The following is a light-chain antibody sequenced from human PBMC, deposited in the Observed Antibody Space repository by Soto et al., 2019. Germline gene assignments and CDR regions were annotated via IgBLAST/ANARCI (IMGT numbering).Light chain of an antibody. V-gene: IGLV2-14*01. Sequence: QSALTQPASVSGCPGQSITISCTGTSSDVGGFNFVSWYQQHPGKAPQLIIYDVSNRPSGVSNRFSGSKSGNTASLTISGLQAEDEADYYCSSYRSSSTLGVFGTGTKVTVL. CDR2: DVS. J-gene: IGLJ1*01. CDR1: SSDVGGFNF. CDR3: SSYRSSSTLGV.